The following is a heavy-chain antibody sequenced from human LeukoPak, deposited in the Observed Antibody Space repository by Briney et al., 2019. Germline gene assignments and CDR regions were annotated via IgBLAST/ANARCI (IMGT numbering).Heavy chain of an antibody. Sequence: GESLKISCKGSGYSFIRKWIGWVGQMPGKGLEWMGIIYSDDSDTRYSPSFQGQVTISADKSITTAYLQWSSLKASDTAMYYCARRSGSYFGFHYWGQGTLVTVSS. CDR1: GYSFIRKW. CDR3: ARRSGSYFGFHY. D-gene: IGHD3-10*01. V-gene: IGHV5-51*01. CDR2: IYSDDSDT. J-gene: IGHJ4*02.